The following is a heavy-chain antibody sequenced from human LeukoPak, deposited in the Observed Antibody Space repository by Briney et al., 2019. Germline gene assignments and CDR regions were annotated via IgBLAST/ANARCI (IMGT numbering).Heavy chain of an antibody. CDR1: GYSISSGYY. V-gene: IGHV4-38-2*02. CDR2: IYHSGST. Sequence: SETLSLTCTVSGYSISSGYYWGWIRQPPGKGLEWIGSIYHSGSTYYNPSLKSRVTISVDTSKNQFSLKLSSVTAADTAVYYCAREAAGIAAAGFNWFDPWGQGTLVTVSS. D-gene: IGHD6-13*01. CDR3: AREAAGIAAAGFNWFDP. J-gene: IGHJ5*02.